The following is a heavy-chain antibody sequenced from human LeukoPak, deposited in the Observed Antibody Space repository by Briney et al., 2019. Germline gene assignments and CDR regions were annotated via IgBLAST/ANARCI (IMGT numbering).Heavy chain of an antibody. CDR3: ARDPPYYDSSGYYYDY. Sequence: PGGSLRLSCAASEFTFSNYFMNWVRQAPGKGLEWVSSISGSSIYIYYADSVKGRFTISRDNAKNSLYLQMNSLRAEDTAVYYCARDPPYYDSSGYYYDYWGQGTLVTVSS. CDR2: ISGSSIYI. J-gene: IGHJ4*02. CDR1: EFTFSNYF. D-gene: IGHD3-22*01. V-gene: IGHV3-21*01.